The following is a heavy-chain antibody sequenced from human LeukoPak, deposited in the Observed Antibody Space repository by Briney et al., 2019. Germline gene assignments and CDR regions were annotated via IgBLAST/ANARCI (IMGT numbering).Heavy chain of an antibody. CDR1: GFTFSSYA. Sequence: GGSLRLSCAASGFTFSSYAMTWVRQAPGKGLQWVSTISVSGESTYYADSVKGRFTISRDISKSTLYLQMNSLRDEDTALYYCAKYGSGTYYNGLHWGQGTLVTVSS. CDR2: ISVSGEST. D-gene: IGHD3-10*01. V-gene: IGHV3-23*01. CDR3: AKYGSGTYYNGLH. J-gene: IGHJ4*02.